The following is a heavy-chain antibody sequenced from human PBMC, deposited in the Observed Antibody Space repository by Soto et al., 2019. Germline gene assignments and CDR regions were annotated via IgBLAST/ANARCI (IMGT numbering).Heavy chain of an antibody. CDR1: GGSLIGATYS. CDR3: ARGREFDY. Sequence: SETLSLTCSVSGGSLIGATYSWDWSRQPRGKGLEWIGDIFPSGTTYYNPSRKSRVTIPIGVSQNEFSWGLRSLAAAVTAVYYCARGREFDYWRQGTLVTVSS. J-gene: IGHJ4*02. CDR2: IFPSGTT. V-gene: IGHV4-30-2*01.